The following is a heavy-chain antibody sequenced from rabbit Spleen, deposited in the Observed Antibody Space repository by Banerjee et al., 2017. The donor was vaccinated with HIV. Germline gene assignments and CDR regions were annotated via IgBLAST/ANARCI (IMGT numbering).Heavy chain of an antibody. CDR2: IYAAKGST. Sequence: QLEESAGGLVQPGGSLTLSCKASGIDFTNYYITWVRQAPGKGLEWIGIIYAAKGSTDYASWVNGRFTISSDNAQSTVDLKMTSLTAADTATYFCARAIVPWLGLTRLDLWGPGTLVNRL. V-gene: IGHV1S7*01. CDR1: GIDFTNYY. J-gene: IGHJ3*01. CDR3: ARAIVPWLGLTRLDL. D-gene: IGHD4-1*01.